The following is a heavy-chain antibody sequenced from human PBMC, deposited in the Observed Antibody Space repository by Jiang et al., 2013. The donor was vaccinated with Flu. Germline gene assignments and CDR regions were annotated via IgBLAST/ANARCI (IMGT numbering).Heavy chain of an antibody. D-gene: IGHD3-10*01. J-gene: IGHJ5*01. CDR2: AYFRSYWYD. Sequence: QTLSLTCAISGDSVSSNTAAWNWIRQSPSRGLGWLGRAYFRSYWYDEYAESVKSRITINPDTSKNQFSLQLKFVTPEDTAVYYCARGTFGVTDSWGQGTLVTVSS. CDR1: GDSVSSNTAA. V-gene: IGHV6-1*01. CDR3: ARGTFGVTDS.